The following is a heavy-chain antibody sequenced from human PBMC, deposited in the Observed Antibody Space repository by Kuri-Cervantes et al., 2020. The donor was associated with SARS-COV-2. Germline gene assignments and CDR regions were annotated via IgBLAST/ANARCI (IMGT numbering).Heavy chain of an antibody. V-gene: IGHV1-18*04. J-gene: IGHJ4*02. D-gene: IGHD3-9*01. CDR1: GYTFTSYG. Sequence: ASMKVSCKASGYTFTSYGISWVRQAPGQGLEWMGWISAYNGNTNYAQKLQGRVTMTTDTSTSTAYMELRSLRSDDTAVYYCARDGRTYYDILTGYSISYYFDHWGQGALVTVSS. CDR3: ARDGRTYYDILTGYSISYYFDH. CDR2: ISAYNGNT.